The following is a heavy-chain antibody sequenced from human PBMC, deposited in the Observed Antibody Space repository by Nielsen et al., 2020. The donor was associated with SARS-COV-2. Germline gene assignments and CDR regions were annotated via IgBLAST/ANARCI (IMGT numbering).Heavy chain of an antibody. D-gene: IGHD6-6*01. Sequence: SVKVSCKASGFTFTSSAVQWVRQARGQRLEWIGWIVVGSGNTNYAQKFQERVTITRGMSTSTAYMELSSLRSEDTAVYYCAAGIYSSSSMGYYYYYMDVWGKGTTVTVSS. J-gene: IGHJ6*03. CDR1: GFTFTSSA. CDR2: IVVGSGNT. CDR3: AAGIYSSSSMGYYYYYMDV. V-gene: IGHV1-58*01.